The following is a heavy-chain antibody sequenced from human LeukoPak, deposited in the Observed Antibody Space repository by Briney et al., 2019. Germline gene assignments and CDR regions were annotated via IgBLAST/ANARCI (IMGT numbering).Heavy chain of an antibody. Sequence: PGGSLRLSCAASGITVSSNYMSWVGKAPGKGLEGGSVIYSGGSTYYADSVKGRFTISRDNSKNTLYLQMNSLRAEDTVVYYCASGRYGSGSYGDYWGQGTLVTVSS. D-gene: IGHD3-10*01. V-gene: IGHV3-53*01. CDR3: ASGRYGSGSYGDY. CDR2: IYSGGST. CDR1: GITVSSNY. J-gene: IGHJ4*02.